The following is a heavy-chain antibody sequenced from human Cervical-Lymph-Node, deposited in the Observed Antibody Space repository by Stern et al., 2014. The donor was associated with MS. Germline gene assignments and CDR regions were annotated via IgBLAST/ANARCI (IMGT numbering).Heavy chain of an antibody. CDR1: GGSISSRY. J-gene: IGHJ4*02. CDR2: ISHSGDT. CDR3: ARLSTAVDF. V-gene: IGHV4-59*08. Sequence: QVQLQESGPGLVKPSETLSLTCAVSGGSISSRYWGWIRQPPGKGLEWIGLISHSGDTKYNPSLKSRVTISLDTSKTQFSLKVTSVTAADTAVYYCARLSTAVDFWGQGTLVTVSS.